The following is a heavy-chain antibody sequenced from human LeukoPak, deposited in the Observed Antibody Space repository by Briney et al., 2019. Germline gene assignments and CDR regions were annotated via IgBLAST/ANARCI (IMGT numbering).Heavy chain of an antibody. D-gene: IGHD3-22*01. CDR1: GGTFSSYA. CDR3: AREPYYYDSSGYSNFDY. CDR2: IIPIFGTA. J-gene: IGHJ4*02. Sequence: SVKVSCKASGGTFSSYAISWVRQAPGQGLEWMGGIIPIFGTANYAQKFQGRVTITADESTSTAYVELSSLRSEDTAVYYCAREPYYYDSSGYSNFDYWGQGTLVTVSS. V-gene: IGHV1-69*13.